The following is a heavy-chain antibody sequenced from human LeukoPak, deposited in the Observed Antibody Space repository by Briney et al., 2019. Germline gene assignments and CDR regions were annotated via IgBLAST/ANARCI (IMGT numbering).Heavy chain of an antibody. D-gene: IGHD2-8*01. Sequence: GGSLRLSCAASGFTFSDYSMNWVRQAPGKGLEWVSSISSSSSYIYYAGSVKGRFTISRDNAKNSVYLQMNSLRAEDTAVYYCARVKGHSNGPFDYWGQGTLVTVSS. CDR2: ISSSSSYI. CDR3: ARVKGHSNGPFDY. V-gene: IGHV3-21*01. CDR1: GFTFSDYS. J-gene: IGHJ4*02.